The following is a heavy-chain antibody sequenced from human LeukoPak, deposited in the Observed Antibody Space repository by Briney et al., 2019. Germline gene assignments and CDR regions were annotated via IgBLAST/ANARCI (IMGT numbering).Heavy chain of an antibody. CDR3: AREGAIVGNAFDI. CDR2: ISYDESNK. Sequence: PGGSLRLSCAASGFTFSNYAMHWVRQAPGKGLEWVAIISYDESNKYYGDSVKGRFTVSRDNSKNTVYLQMNSLRADDTAVYYCAREGAIVGNAFDIWGQGTMVSVSS. V-gene: IGHV3-30*04. J-gene: IGHJ3*02. CDR1: GFTFSNYA. D-gene: IGHD3-16*02.